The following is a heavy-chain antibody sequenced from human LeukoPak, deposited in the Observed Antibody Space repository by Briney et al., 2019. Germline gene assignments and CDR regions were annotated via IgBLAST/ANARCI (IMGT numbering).Heavy chain of an antibody. CDR1: GFTFSSYG. CDR3: ARTYSYGYKPFDY. CDR2: ISYDGSNK. V-gene: IGHV3-30*03. D-gene: IGHD5-18*01. Sequence: GGSLRLSCAASGFTFSSYGMHWVRQAPGKGLEWVAVISYDGSNKYYADSVKGRFTISRDNSKNTLYLQMNSLRAEDTAVYYCARTYSYGYKPFDYWGQGTLVTVSS. J-gene: IGHJ4*02.